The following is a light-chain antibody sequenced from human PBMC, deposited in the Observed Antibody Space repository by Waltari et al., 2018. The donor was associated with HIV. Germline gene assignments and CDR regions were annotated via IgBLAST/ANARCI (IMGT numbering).Light chain of an antibody. J-gene: IGLJ3*02. V-gene: IGLV1-51*02. CDR3: GTWDSNLSAWV. Sequence: QSVLTQPPSVSAAPGQKVTLTCSESTSNVGNNYVSWYQQLPGPAPKLLIYENHRRPSWIPDRFSGSKSGTSATLGITGLQTGDEADYYCGTWDSNLSAWVFGGGTKLTVL. CDR2: ENH. CDR1: TSNVGNNY.